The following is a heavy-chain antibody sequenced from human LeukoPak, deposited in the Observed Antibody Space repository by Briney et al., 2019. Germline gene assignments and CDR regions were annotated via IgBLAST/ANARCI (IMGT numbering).Heavy chain of an antibody. J-gene: IGHJ4*02. D-gene: IGHD6-6*01. Sequence: PGRSLRLSCAASGFTFSSYGMHWVRQAPGKGLEWVAVISYDGSNKYYADSVKGRFTISRDNAKNSLYLQMNSLRDEDTAVYYCAREYSSSSGSVSDYWGQGTLVTVSS. CDR3: AREYSSSSGSVSDY. CDR2: ISYDGSNK. CDR1: GFTFSSYG. V-gene: IGHV3-30*03.